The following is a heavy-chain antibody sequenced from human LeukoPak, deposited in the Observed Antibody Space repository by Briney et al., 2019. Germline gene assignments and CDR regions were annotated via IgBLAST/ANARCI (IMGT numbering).Heavy chain of an antibody. CDR1: GYSFTSYW. V-gene: IGHV5-51*01. D-gene: IGHD3-10*01. CDR2: IYPGDSDT. Sequence: GESLQISCKGSGYSFTSYWIAWVRQMPGKGLEWMGIIYPGDSDTRYSPSFQGQVTISADKSISIAYLQWSSLKASDTAMYYCAGLRGSGSPHFDYWGQGTLVTVSS. CDR3: AGLRGSGSPHFDY. J-gene: IGHJ4*02.